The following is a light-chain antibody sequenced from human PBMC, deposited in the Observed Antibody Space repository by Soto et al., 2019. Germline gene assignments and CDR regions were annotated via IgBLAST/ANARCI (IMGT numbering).Light chain of an antibody. CDR3: QQYYTNALT. J-gene: IGKJ4*01. CDR2: WAS. Sequence: DIVMNQSPDSLAVSLGERATVNCKYSQSVLYCSNNKNDLAWYQQKPGQPPKLLIYWASTRESGVPDRFSGSGSGTDFTLTISSLQAEDVAVYYCQQYYTNALTFGGGTKVGVK. V-gene: IGKV4-1*01. CDR1: QSVLYCSNNKND.